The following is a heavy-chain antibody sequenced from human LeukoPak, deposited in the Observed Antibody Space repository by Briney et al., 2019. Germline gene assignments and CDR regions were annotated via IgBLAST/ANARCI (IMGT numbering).Heavy chain of an antibody. V-gene: IGHV4-39*07. CDR2: IYYGGST. D-gene: IGHD2-2*03. CDR1: GGSISSSSYY. CDR3: ARDLSWINGWFDP. Sequence: SETLSLTCTVSGGSISSSSYYWGWIRQPPGKGLEWIGSIYYGGSTYYNPSLKSRVTISVDTSKNQFSLKLSSVTAADTAVYYCARDLSWINGWFDPWGQGTLVTVSS. J-gene: IGHJ5*02.